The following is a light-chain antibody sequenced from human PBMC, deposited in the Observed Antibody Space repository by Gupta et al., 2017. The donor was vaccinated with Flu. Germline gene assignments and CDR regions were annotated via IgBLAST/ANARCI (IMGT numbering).Light chain of an antibody. Sequence: PSSLSASIGDRVTITCRASQTITTYLNWYLQKPGNAPKLLIYGASNLPTGVPSRFSGSGSGTHFTLTISSLQPGDFGTYYCQQSYSAVTFGQGTRLDIK. V-gene: IGKV1-39*01. J-gene: IGKJ5*01. CDR2: GAS. CDR3: QQSYSAVT. CDR1: QTITTY.